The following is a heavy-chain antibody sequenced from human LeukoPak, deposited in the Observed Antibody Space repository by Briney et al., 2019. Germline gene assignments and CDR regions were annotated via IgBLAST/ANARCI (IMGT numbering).Heavy chain of an antibody. CDR1: GFTFSSYW. J-gene: IGHJ6*02. CDR3: ARFSSWYYYYYYGMDV. Sequence: GSLRLSCAASGFTFSSYWMHWVRQAPGKGLVWVSRINSDGSSTSYADSVKGRFTISRDNAKNTLYLQMNSLRAEDTAVYYCARFSSWYYYYYYGMDVWGQGTTVTVSS. CDR2: INSDGSST. D-gene: IGHD6-13*01. V-gene: IGHV3-74*01.